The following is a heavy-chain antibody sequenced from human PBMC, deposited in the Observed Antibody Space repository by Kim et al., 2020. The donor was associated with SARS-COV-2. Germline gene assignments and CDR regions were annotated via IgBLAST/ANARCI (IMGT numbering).Heavy chain of an antibody. V-gene: IGHV4-34*01. D-gene: IGHD3-9*01. J-gene: IGHJ3*02. CDR3: ARVVLRYFDWLFTDAFDI. Sequence: RVTISVDTSKNQFALKLSSVTAADTAVYYCARVVLRYFDWLFTDAFDIWGQGTMVTVSS.